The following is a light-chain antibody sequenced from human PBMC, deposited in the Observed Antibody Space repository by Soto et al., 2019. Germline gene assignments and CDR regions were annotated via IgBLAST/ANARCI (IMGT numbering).Light chain of an antibody. CDR2: NNN. V-gene: IGLV1-44*01. CDR1: NSNIGSNT. CDR3: ATWDDCLNGYV. J-gene: IGLJ1*01. Sequence: QSVLTQPPSASGTPGQRVTISCSGGNSNIGSNTVNWYQQLPGTAPKLLIYNNNQRPSGVPDRFSGSKSGTSASLAISGLQSEDEADYYCATWDDCLNGYVFGTGTKLTVL.